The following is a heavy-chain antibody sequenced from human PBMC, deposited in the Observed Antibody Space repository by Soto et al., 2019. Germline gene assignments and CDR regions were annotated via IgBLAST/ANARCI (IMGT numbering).Heavy chain of an antibody. Sequence: QVQVVQSGAEVKKPGSSVKVSCKASGGTFSSYAISWVRQAPGQGLEWMGGIIPIFGTANYAQKFQGRVTITADESTSTAYMELSSLRSEDTAVYYCARMYYGSGSYYHNWFDPWGQGTLVTVSS. J-gene: IGHJ5*02. CDR3: ARMYYGSGSYYHNWFDP. V-gene: IGHV1-69*12. D-gene: IGHD3-10*01. CDR1: GGTFSSYA. CDR2: IIPIFGTA.